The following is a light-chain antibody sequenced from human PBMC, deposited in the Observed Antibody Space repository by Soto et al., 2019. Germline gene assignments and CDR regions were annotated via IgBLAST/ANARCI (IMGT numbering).Light chain of an antibody. J-gene: IGLJ1*01. CDR1: SSDVGRYNY. CDR2: EVS. CDR3: SSYAGNSRYV. V-gene: IGLV2-8*01. Sequence: SVLTQPPCASGSPGQSVTISCTGTSSDVGRYNYISWYQQRPGKAPKLIIYEVSKRPSGVPDRLSGFKYGNTASLTVSGLQAEDEADYYCSSYAGNSRYVFGTGTKVTVL.